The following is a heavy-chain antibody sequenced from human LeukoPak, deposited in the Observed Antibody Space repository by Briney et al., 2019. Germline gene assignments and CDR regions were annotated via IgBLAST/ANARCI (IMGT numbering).Heavy chain of an antibody. CDR2: IIPIFGTA. V-gene: IGHV1-69*13. CDR3: ARADGGYCSSTSCYPNPGYFDY. D-gene: IGHD2-2*01. J-gene: IGHJ4*02. Sequence: ASVKVSCKVSGGTFSSYAISWVRQAPGQGLEWMGGIIPIFGTANYAQKFQGRVTLTADESTSTAYMDLSSLRSEDTAVYYCARADGGYCSSTSCYPNPGYFDYWGQGTLVTVSS. CDR1: GGTFSSYA.